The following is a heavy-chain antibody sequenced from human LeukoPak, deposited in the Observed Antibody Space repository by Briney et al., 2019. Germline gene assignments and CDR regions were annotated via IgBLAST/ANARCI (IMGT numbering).Heavy chain of an antibody. V-gene: IGHV3-23*01. D-gene: IGHD3-22*01. CDR2: ISGSGGTT. CDR3: ASADSSGYGFDY. Sequence: PGGSLRLSCAASGFTFSSYGMNWVRQAPGKGLEWVSTISGSGGTTYYADSVKGRFTISRDNSKNTLYLQMNSLRAEDTAVYYCASADSSGYGFDYWGQGTLVTASS. J-gene: IGHJ4*02. CDR1: GFTFSSYG.